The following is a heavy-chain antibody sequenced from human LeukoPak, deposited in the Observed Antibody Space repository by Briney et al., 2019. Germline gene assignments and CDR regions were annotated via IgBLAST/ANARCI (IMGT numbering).Heavy chain of an antibody. D-gene: IGHD3-10*01. CDR1: GYTFTSYG. J-gene: IGHJ6*03. Sequence: ASVKVSCKASGYTFTSYGISWVRQAPGQGLEWMGWISAHNGNTNYAQKLQGRVTMTTDTSTSTAYMELRSLRSDDTAVYYCARDEYYYGSGSYGDYYYMDVWGKGTTVTISS. V-gene: IGHV1-18*01. CDR3: ARDEYYYGSGSYGDYYYMDV. CDR2: ISAHNGNT.